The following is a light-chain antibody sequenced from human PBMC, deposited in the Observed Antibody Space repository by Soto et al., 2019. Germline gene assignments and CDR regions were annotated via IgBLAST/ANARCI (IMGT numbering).Light chain of an antibody. CDR3: QQYNHYSGLT. CDR1: QNIITY. V-gene: IGKV1-5*01. Sequence: DIEMTQSPSSLSASVGDRVTITCRASQNIITYLNWYQQKPGQAPKFLIYAASSLQSGVPSRFSGSGSGTEFTLTISSLQPDDFATYYCQQYNHYSGLTFGGGTKVDIK. CDR2: AAS. J-gene: IGKJ4*01.